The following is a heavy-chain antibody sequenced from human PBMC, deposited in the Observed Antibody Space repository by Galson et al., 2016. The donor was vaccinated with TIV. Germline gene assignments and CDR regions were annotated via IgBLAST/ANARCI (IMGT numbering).Heavy chain of an antibody. V-gene: IGHV1-18*01. CDR3: ARDRNSVSAVVLEDDAFDI. D-gene: IGHD3-3*01. CDR1: GYNFAMHA. J-gene: IGHJ3*02. CDR2: TRTYNGDT. Sequence: SVKVSCKASGYNFAMHAISWVRQAPGEGLGWMAWTRTYNGDTRHAEKVQGRVTTTTDTSTGTAYMELRSLRSDDTAVHYCARDRNSVSAVVLEDDAFDIWGQGTLVTVSS.